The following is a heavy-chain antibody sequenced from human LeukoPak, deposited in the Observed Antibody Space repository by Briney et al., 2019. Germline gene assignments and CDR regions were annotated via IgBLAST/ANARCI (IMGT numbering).Heavy chain of an antibody. Sequence: GGTLRLSCAVSGFTFSSYAMSWVRQAPGKGLEWVSAISGSGGSTYYADPVKGRFTISRDNSKNTLYLQMNSLRAEDTGVYYGAKDPPGFITMSLWGQGTLVTVSS. CDR1: GFTFSSYA. J-gene: IGHJ1*01. D-gene: IGHD3-22*01. V-gene: IGHV3-23*01. CDR2: ISGSGGST. CDR3: AKDPPGFITMSL.